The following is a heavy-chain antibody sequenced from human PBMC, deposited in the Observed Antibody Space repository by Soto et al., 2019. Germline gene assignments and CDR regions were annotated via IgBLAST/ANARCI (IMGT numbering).Heavy chain of an antibody. J-gene: IGHJ6*02. CDR1: GFTFSTYS. CDR2: INSAGGST. V-gene: IGHV3-23*03. D-gene: IGHD1-1*01. CDR3: AKQLGHYYTMDV. Sequence: GGSMRLSCAASGFTFSTYSMTWVRQAPGKGLEWVSVINSAGGSTYYADSVKGRFTISRDNSKNTLYLQMNSLRVDDTAVYYCAKQLGHYYTMDVWGPGTTVTVSS.